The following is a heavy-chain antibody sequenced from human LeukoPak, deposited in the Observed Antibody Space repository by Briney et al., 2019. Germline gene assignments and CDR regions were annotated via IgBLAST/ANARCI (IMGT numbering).Heavy chain of an antibody. CDR1: GFTFSNYG. CDR3: AKDRSTYYYDSSGYYPDAFDI. Sequence: GGSLRLSCAASGFTFSNYGMHWVRQAPGKGLEWVAAIWYDGSNKYYADSVKGRFTISRDNSKNTLYLQMNSLRAEDTAVYYCAKDRSTYYYDSSGYYPDAFDIWGQGTMVTVSS. D-gene: IGHD3-22*01. CDR2: IWYDGSNK. J-gene: IGHJ3*02. V-gene: IGHV3-30*02.